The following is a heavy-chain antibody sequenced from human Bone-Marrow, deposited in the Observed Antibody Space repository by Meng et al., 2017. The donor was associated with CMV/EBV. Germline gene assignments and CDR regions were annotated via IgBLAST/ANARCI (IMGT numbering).Heavy chain of an antibody. D-gene: IGHD3-3*01. CDR2: INWNGGST. V-gene: IGHV3-20*01. CDR1: GFTFSSYS. Sequence: GGSLRLSCAASGFTFSSYSMNWVRQAPGKGLEWVSGINWNGGSTGYADSVKGRFTISRDNAKNSLYLQMNSLRAEDTALYHCARNATQRFLEWLSNYYYYGMDVWGQGTTVTGSS. CDR3: ARNATQRFLEWLSNYYYYGMDV. J-gene: IGHJ6*02.